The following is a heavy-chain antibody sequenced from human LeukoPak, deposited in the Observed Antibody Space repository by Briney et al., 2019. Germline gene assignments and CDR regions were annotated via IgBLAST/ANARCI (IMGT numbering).Heavy chain of an antibody. Sequence: PSETLSLTCAVYGGSFSNYYWSWIRQPPGKGLEWIGSTYYSGSTYYNPSLKSRVTISVDTSKNQFSLKLSSVTAADTAVYYCARERGSGWFQDAFDIWGQGTMVTVSS. J-gene: IGHJ3*02. CDR3: ARERGSGWFQDAFDI. CDR2: TYYSGST. V-gene: IGHV4-34*01. D-gene: IGHD6-19*01. CDR1: GGSFSNYY.